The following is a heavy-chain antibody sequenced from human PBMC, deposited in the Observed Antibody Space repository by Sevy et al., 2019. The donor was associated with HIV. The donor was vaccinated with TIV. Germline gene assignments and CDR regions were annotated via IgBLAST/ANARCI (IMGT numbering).Heavy chain of an antibody. CDR2: FDPEDGET. Sequence: ASLKVSCKVSGYTLTELSMHWVRQAPGKGLEWMGGFDPEDGETIYAQKFQGRVTMTEDTSTDTAYMELSSLRSEDTAVYYCATVAPRIVGATLDYWGQGTLVTVSS. CDR3: ATVAPRIVGATLDY. V-gene: IGHV1-24*01. CDR1: GYTLTELS. D-gene: IGHD1-26*01. J-gene: IGHJ4*02.